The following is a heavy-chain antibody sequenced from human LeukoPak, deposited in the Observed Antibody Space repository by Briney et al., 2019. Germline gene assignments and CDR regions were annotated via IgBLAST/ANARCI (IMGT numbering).Heavy chain of an antibody. D-gene: IGHD3-3*01. Sequence: GGSLRLSCAASGFTFSSYAMHWVRQAPGKGLEWVAVISYDGSNKYYADSVKGRFTISRDNSKNTLYLQMNSLRAEDTAVYYLARGYYTSRMDVWGQGTTVTVSS. CDR3: ARGYYTSRMDV. CDR2: ISYDGSNK. CDR1: GFTFSSYA. V-gene: IGHV3-30*04. J-gene: IGHJ6*02.